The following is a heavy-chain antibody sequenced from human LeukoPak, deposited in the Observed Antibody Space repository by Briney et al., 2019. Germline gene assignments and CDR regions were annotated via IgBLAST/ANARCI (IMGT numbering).Heavy chain of an antibody. J-gene: IGHJ3*02. CDR2: IYYSGST. Sequence: PSETLSLTCTVSGGSISSYYWSWIRQPPGKGLEWIGYIYYSGSTNYNPSLKSRVTISVDTSKNQFSLKLTSVTAADTAVYYCARAVAAPGALDIWGQGTMVTVSS. V-gene: IGHV4-59*01. CDR1: GGSISSYY. CDR3: ARAVAAPGALDI. D-gene: IGHD6-19*01.